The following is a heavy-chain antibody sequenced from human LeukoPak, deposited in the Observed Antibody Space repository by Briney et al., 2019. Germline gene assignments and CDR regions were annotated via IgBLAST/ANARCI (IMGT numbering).Heavy chain of an antibody. CDR2: IYYSGST. CDR3: ARQPWGHTVSGDYYYGMDV. CDR1: GGSISSGGYY. Sequence: SQTLSLTCTVSGGSISSGGYYWSWIRQHPGEGLEWIGYIYYSGSTYYNPSLKSRVTISVDTSKNQFSLKLSSVTAADTAVYYCARQPWGHTVSGDYYYGMDVWGQGTTVTVSS. J-gene: IGHJ6*02. V-gene: IGHV4-31*03. D-gene: IGHD3-16*01.